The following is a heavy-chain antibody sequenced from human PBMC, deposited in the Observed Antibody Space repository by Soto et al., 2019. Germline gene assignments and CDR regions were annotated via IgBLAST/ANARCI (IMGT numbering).Heavy chain of an antibody. J-gene: IGHJ6*04. CDR3: ATDSMRYCSGGSCYLVAFDI. Sequence: ASVKVSCKVSGYTLTELSMHWVRQAPGKGLEWMGGFDPEDGETIYAQKSQGRVTMTEDTSTDTAYMELSSLRSEDTAVYYCATDSMRYCSGGSCYLVAFDIWGKGTTVTVSS. D-gene: IGHD2-15*01. V-gene: IGHV1-24*01. CDR1: GYTLTELS. CDR2: FDPEDGET.